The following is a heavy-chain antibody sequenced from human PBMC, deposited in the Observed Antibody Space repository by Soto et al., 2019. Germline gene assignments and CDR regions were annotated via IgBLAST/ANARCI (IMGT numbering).Heavy chain of an antibody. J-gene: IGHJ6*02. V-gene: IGHV1-3*02. CDR3: ARGDCSGGSCYGMDV. Sequence: ASVKVSCKACGYTFTSYAIHWVRQAPGQRLEWMGWSNAGNGNTKYSQEFQGRVTITRDTSASTAYMELSSLRSEDMAVYYCARGDCSGGSCYGMDVWGQGTTVPVSS. CDR2: SNAGNGNT. D-gene: IGHD2-15*01. CDR1: GYTFTSYA.